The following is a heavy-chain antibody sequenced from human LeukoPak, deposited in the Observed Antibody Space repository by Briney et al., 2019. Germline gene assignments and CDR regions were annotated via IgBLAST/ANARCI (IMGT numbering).Heavy chain of an antibody. J-gene: IGHJ5*02. CDR3: ARRLNYIAARPVWFDP. D-gene: IGHD6-6*01. Sequence: SETLSLTCAVYGGSFSGYYWSWICQPPGKGLEWIGEINHSGSTNYNPSLKSRVTISVDTSKSQFSLKLSSVTAADTAVYYCARRLNYIAARPVWFDPWGQGTLVTVSS. CDR1: GGSFSGYY. CDR2: INHSGST. V-gene: IGHV4-34*01.